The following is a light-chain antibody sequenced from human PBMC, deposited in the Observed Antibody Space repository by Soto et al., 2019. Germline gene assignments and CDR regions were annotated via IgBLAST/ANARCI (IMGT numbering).Light chain of an antibody. V-gene: IGLV2-14*01. CDR1: SSDVGTYKY. CDR3: CSYAGSTTRVV. J-gene: IGLJ2*01. CDR2: EVS. Sequence: QSVLTQPASVSGSPGQSIAISCTGTSSDVGTYKYVSWYQQHPGKAPKLMIYEVSIRPSGVSDRFSGSKSGNTASLTISGLRPEDEAYYYCCSYAGSTTRVVFGGGTKLTVL.